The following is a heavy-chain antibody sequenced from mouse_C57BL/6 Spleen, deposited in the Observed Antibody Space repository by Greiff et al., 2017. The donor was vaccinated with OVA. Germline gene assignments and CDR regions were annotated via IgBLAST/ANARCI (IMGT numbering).Heavy chain of an antibody. CDR2: IYPGSGNT. CDR1: GSSFTSYY. D-gene: IGHD2-3*01. J-gene: IGHJ2*01. CDR3: ARSDGYYLYFDY. Sequence: QVQLQQSGPALVKPGASVKISCKASGSSFTSYYIHWVKQRPGQGLEWIGWIYPGSGNTKYNEKFKGKATLTADTSSSTAYIQLSSLTSEDSAVYYCARSDGYYLYFDYWGQGTTLTVSS. V-gene: IGHV1-66*01.